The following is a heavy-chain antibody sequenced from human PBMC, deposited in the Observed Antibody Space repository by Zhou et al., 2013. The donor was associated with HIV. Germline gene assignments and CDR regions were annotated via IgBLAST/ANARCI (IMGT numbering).Heavy chain of an antibody. V-gene: IGHV1-2*02. J-gene: IGHJ5*02. CDR1: GYTFSHFY. D-gene: IGHD3-22*01. CDR3: ARDRTDYYDSSAYYPNWFDP. CDR2: ISGYNGVT. Sequence: QVQLLQSGAEVKPPGASVKVSCKASGYTFSHFYISWVRQAPGQGLEWMGWISGYNGVTNYAQRFHGRVTMTMDTSITTAYMELSRLRSDDTAVYYCARDRTDYYDSSAYYPNWFDPWGQGTLVTVSS.